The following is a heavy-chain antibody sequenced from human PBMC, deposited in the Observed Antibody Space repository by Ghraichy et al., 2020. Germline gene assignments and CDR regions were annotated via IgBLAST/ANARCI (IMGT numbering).Heavy chain of an antibody. CDR2: ISSSSSYI. CDR3: ARDGPHYCSSTSCYRGGGYYYYGMDV. V-gene: IGHV3-21*01. CDR1: GFTFSSYS. J-gene: IGHJ6*02. D-gene: IGHD2-2*02. Sequence: GGSLRLSCAASGFTFSSYSMNWVRQAPGKGLEWVSSISSSSSYIYYADSVKGRFTISRDNAKNSLYLQMNSLRAEDTAVYYCARDGPHYCSSTSCYRGGGYYYYGMDVWGQGTTVTVSS.